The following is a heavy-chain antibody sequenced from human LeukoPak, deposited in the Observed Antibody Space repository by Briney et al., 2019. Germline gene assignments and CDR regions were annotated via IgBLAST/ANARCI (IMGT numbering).Heavy chain of an antibody. Sequence: SDTLPLICSVSGGHISSYYWRWLRQPPGKGLEWIGYIYYSGSTNYNPSLKSRVTISVDTSKNQFSLKLSSVNAADTAVYDCAREGPEGYYYCVMDVWGQGTTVTDCS. CDR2: IYYSGST. CDR3: AREGPEGYYYCVMDV. D-gene: IGHD7-27*01. J-gene: IGHJ6*02. CDR1: GGHISSYY. V-gene: IGHV4-59*01.